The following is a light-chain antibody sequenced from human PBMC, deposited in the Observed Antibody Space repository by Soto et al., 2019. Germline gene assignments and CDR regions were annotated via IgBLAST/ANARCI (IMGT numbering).Light chain of an antibody. V-gene: IGKV2-28*01. CDR1: QSLLHSNGYNY. CDR3: MQAIQTYT. CDR2: LGS. Sequence: DLVMTQSPLSLPVTPGEPASISCRSSQSLLHSNGYNYLDWYLQKPGQSPQLLIYLGSNRASGVPDRFSGSGSGTDFTLKISRVEAEDVGGYYCMQAIQTYTLGQGTKLEIK. J-gene: IGKJ2*01.